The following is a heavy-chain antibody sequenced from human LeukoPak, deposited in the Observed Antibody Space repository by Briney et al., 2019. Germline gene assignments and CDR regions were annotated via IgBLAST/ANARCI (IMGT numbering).Heavy chain of an antibody. D-gene: IGHD5-24*01. CDR2: IYYSGGT. J-gene: IGHJ4*02. CDR3: ARRDGLRNFDY. V-gene: IGHV4-30-4*01. CDR1: GGSISSGDYY. Sequence: PSETLSLTCTVSGGSISSGDYYWSWICQPPGKGLECIGYIYYSGGTYYNPSLKSRLTISLDTSKNQFSLKLSSVTAADTAVYLCARRDGLRNFDYWGQGTLVTVSS.